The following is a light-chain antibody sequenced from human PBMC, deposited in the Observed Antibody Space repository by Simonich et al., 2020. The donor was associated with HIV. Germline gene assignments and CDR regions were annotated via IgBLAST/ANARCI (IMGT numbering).Light chain of an antibody. V-gene: IGKV1-5*03. CDR2: KAS. J-gene: IGKJ3*01. CDR1: QSISSW. CDR3: QQST. Sequence: DIQMTQSPSTLSASVGDRVTITCRASQSISSWLAWYQQKPGKAPKLLIYKASSLESGVPSRCSCSGSGTEFTLTISSLQPEDFATYYCQQSTFGPGTKVDIK.